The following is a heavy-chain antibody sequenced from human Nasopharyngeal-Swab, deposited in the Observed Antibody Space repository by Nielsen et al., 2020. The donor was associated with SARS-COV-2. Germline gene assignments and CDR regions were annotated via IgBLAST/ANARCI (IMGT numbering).Heavy chain of an antibody. CDR3: ARALRGAAAKYYFDY. CDR2: INHSGST. V-gene: IGHV4-34*01. Sequence: SETLSPTCAVYGGSFSGYYCSWIRQPPGKGLEWIGEINHSGSTNYNPYLKSRVTISVDTPKDQLSLKLSSVSAADTAVYYCARALRGAAAKYYFDYWGQGALVTVSS. D-gene: IGHD6-25*01. CDR1: GGSFSGYY. J-gene: IGHJ4*02.